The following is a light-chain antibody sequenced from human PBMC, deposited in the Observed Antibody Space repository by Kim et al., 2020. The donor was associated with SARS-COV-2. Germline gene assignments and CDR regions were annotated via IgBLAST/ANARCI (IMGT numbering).Light chain of an antibody. CDR2: GAS. V-gene: IGKV3-15*01. CDR1: QSITSN. Sequence: PGERANRSCRASQSITSNLAWYQQKPGQAPRLLIYGASTRATGIPARFSGSGSGTDFTLTISSLQSEDFAVYYCQQYNKWPPLYTFGQGTKLEI. J-gene: IGKJ2*01. CDR3: QQYNKWPPLYT.